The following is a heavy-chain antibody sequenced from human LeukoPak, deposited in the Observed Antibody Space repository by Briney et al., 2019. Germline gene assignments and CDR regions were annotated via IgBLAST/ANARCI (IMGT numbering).Heavy chain of an antibody. Sequence: GGSLRLSCAASGFTFDDYGMSWVRQGPGKGLEWVSGINWNGGSIGYADSVKGRFTISRDNAKNSLYLQMNSLRVEDTAVYHCARARLAVSGNYFENWGQGTLVTVSS. D-gene: IGHD6-19*01. CDR2: INWNGGSI. CDR1: GFTFDDYG. CDR3: ARARLAVSGNYFEN. V-gene: IGHV3-20*01. J-gene: IGHJ4*02.